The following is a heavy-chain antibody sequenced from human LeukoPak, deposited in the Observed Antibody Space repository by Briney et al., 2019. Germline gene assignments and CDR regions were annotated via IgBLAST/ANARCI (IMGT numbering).Heavy chain of an antibody. Sequence: SETLSLTCTVSGGSISSYYWSWIRQPPGKGLEWIGYIYYSGSTNYNPSLKSRATISVDTSKNQFSLKLSSVTAADTAVYYCARGVGARGARAYYYYYYMDVWGKGTTVTVSS. CDR3: ARGVGARGARAYYYYYYMDV. D-gene: IGHD1-26*01. J-gene: IGHJ6*03. CDR2: IYYSGST. V-gene: IGHV4-59*01. CDR1: GGSISSYY.